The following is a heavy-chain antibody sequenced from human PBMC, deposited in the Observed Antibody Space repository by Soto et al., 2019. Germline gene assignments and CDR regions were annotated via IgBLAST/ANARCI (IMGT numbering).Heavy chain of an antibody. CDR1: GFTFTRYS. V-gene: IGHV3-21*01. CDR2: ISSSSSYI. J-gene: IGHJ6*02. CDR3: ARVVGEYYYDSSGPGHYGMDV. Sequence: GGSLRLSCAASGFTFTRYSMNWVRQAPGKGLEWVSSISSSSSYIYYADSVKGRFTISRDNAKNSLYLQMNSLRAEDTAVYYCARVVGEYYYDSSGPGHYGMDVWGQGTTVTVSS. D-gene: IGHD3-22*01.